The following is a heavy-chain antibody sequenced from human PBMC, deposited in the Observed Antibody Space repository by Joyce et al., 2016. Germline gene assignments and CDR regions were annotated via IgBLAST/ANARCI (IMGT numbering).Heavy chain of an antibody. CDR2: VGTAGDP. V-gene: IGHV3-13*05. CDR3: ARERGRGMSAFDI. CDR1: GFTFSAYE. J-gene: IGHJ3*02. Sequence: EVQLVEAGGALVQPGGSLRLSCAASGFTFSAYEIHWVRQTTGKGMDVVSAVGTAGDPYYAGSVKGRFTISRENAKSSLFLQMNSLRAEDTAVYYCARERGRGMSAFDIWGQGTMVTVSS.